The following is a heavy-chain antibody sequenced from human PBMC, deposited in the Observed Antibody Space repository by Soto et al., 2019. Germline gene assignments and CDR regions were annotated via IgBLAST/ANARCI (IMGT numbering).Heavy chain of an antibody. J-gene: IGHJ6*02. V-gene: IGHV4-59*01. CDR2: IYYSGST. D-gene: IGHD6-19*01. Sequence: ASETLSLTCTVSGGSISSYYWSWIRQPPGKGLEWIGYIYYSGSTNYNPSLKSRVTISVDTSKNQFSLKLSSVTAADTAVYYCARDVRQDPSGWYGGDYYYGMDVWGQGTTVTVSS. CDR1: GGSISSYY. CDR3: ARDVRQDPSGWYGGDYYYGMDV.